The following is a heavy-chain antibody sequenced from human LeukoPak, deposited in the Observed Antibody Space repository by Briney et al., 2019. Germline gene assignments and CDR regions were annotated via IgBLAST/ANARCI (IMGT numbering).Heavy chain of an antibody. CDR3: ARGEMIQLRLGGIGSGFYI. Sequence: GGSLRLSCAASGFTFSSYSMNWVRQAPGKGLEWVSSISSSSSYIYYADSVKGRFTISRDNAKNSLYLQMNSLRAEDTAVYYCARGEMIQLRLGGIGSGFYIWGQRTKVTVSS. J-gene: IGHJ3*02. CDR1: GFTFSSYS. D-gene: IGHD5-18*01. CDR2: ISSSSSYI. V-gene: IGHV3-21*01.